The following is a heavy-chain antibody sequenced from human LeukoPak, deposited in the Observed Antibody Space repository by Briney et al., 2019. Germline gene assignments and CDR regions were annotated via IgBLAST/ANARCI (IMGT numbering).Heavy chain of an antibody. CDR1: GFTFSNYG. CDR2: ISSDGSNK. Sequence: GGSLRLSCAASGFTFSNYGMHWVHQAPGKGLEWVAVISSDGSNKYYVDSVKGRFTISRDNSKNTLYLQMSSLRAEDTAVYYCAKAQYSSGLSPDYWGQGTLVTVSS. D-gene: IGHD6-19*01. V-gene: IGHV3-30*18. J-gene: IGHJ4*02. CDR3: AKAQYSSGLSPDY.